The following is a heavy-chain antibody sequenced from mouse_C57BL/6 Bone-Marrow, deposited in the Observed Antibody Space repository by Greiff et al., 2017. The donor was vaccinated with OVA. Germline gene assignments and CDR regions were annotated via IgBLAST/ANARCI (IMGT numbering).Heavy chain of an antibody. Sequence: EVQLQQSGPELVKPGASVKISCKASGYSFTGYYMNWVKQSPEKSLEWIGEINPSTGGTTYNQKFKAKATLTVDKSSSTAYMQLKSLTSEDSAVYYCARSGIYYYGSSLYYAMDYWGQGTSVTVSS. CDR1: GYSFTGYY. D-gene: IGHD1-1*01. CDR2: INPSTGGT. V-gene: IGHV1-42*01. CDR3: ARSGIYYYGSSLYYAMDY. J-gene: IGHJ4*01.